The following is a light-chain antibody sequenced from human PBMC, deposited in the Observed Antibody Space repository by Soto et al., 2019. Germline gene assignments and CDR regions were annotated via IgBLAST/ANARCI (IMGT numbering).Light chain of an antibody. J-gene: IGKJ5*01. CDR2: GAS. CDR3: QQYNNWPPT. V-gene: IGKV3-15*01. CDR1: QSVTSS. Sequence: EIVMTQSPATLSVSPGERATLSCRASQSVTSSLAWYQQKPGQAPRLLIYGASTRATGIPARFSGSVSGTEFTLTISSLQSEDFAVYYCQQYNNWPPTFGQGTRLEIK.